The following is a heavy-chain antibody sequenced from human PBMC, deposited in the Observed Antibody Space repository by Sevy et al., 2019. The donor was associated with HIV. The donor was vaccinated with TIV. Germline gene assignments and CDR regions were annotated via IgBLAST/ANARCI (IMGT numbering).Heavy chain of an antibody. V-gene: IGHV4-39*01. J-gene: IGHJ5*02. CDR3: ARIKGEPLRAWFDP. CDR2: IFYRGNT. Sequence: SETLSLSCTVSGGSISNGSYYWGWIRQPPGKGLEWIGSIFYRGNTYYNPSLKSRVLISVDTSKNQFSLKLSSVTAVDTAIYSCARIKGEPLRAWFDPWGQGTLVTVSS. CDR1: GGSISNGSYY.